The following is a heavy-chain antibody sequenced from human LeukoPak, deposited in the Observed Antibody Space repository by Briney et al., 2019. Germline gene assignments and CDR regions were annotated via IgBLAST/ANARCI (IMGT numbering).Heavy chain of an antibody. CDR3: ARQPAYGDFFDY. D-gene: IGHD4-17*01. J-gene: IGHJ4*02. Sequence: GGSLRLSCAVSGFTLTNHGVSWVRQAPGKGLEWVSYISSSSSYTNYADSVKGRFTISRDNAKNSLYLQMNSLRAEDTAVYYCARQPAYGDFFDYWGQGTLVTVSS. CDR1: GFTLTNHG. CDR2: ISSSSSYT. V-gene: IGHV3-11*06.